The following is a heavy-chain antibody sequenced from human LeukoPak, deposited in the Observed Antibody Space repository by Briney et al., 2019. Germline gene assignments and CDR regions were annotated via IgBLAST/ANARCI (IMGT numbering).Heavy chain of an antibody. Sequence: GGSLRLSCAASGFTFSDYYMSWIRQAPGKGLEWVSYISSSGKTIYYADSVKGRFTISRDNSKNTLYLQMNSLRAEDTAVYYCARDRGIDYYDSSGYSNWGQGTLVTVSS. D-gene: IGHD3-22*01. CDR1: GFTFSDYY. J-gene: IGHJ4*02. CDR2: ISSSGKTI. CDR3: ARDRGIDYYDSSGYSN. V-gene: IGHV3-11*04.